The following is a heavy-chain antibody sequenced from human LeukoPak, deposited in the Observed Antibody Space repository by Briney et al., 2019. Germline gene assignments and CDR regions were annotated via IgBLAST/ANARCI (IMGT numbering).Heavy chain of an antibody. CDR1: GGTFSSYA. J-gene: IGHJ4*02. CDR3: ARGSSGYDYLFDY. Sequence: GASVKVSCKASGGTFSSYAISWVRQAPGQGLEWMGGIIPIFGTANYAQKFQGRVTITADESTSTAYMELSSLRSEDTAVYYCARGSSGYDYLFDYWGQGTLVTVSS. CDR2: IIPIFGTA. V-gene: IGHV1-69*13. D-gene: IGHD3-22*01.